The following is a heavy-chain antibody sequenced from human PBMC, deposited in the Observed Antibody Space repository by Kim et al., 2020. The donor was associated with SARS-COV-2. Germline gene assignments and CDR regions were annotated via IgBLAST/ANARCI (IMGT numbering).Heavy chain of an antibody. V-gene: IGHV3-73*01. CDR3: TRRGGSDAFGV. CDR2: IRSKAKGYTT. D-gene: IGHD2-15*01. CDR1: GFTFSGFA. Sequence: GGSLRLSCAASGFTFSGFAIHWVRQPSGKGLEWVGRIRSKAKGYTTAYAPSVDGRFTVSRDDSKTTSFLHMKSLKTADTAAYYCTRRGGSDAFGVWG. J-gene: IGHJ3*01.